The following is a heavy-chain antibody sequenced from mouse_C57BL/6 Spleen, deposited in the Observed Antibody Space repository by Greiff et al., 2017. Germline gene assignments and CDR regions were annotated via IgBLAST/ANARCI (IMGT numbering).Heavy chain of an antibody. D-gene: IGHD2-12*01. V-gene: IGHV5-12*01. CDR1: GFTFSDYY. Sequence: EVQRVESGGGLVQPGGSLKLSCAASGFTFSDYYMYWVRQTPEKGLEWVAYISNGGGSTYYPDTVKGRFTISRDNAKNTLYLQMSRLKSEDTAMYYCARCRYSNDGAMDYWGQGTSVTVSS. J-gene: IGHJ4*01. CDR2: ISNGGGST. CDR3: ARCRYSNDGAMDY.